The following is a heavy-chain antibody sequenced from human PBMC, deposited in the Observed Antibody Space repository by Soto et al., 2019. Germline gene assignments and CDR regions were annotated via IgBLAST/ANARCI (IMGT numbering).Heavy chain of an antibody. J-gene: IGHJ6*03. CDR3: ARDGNVLRFLEWSRPYSLYYLDD. D-gene: IGHD3-3*01. CDR2: INAGNGNT. CDR1: GYTFTSYA. Sequence: ASVKVSCKASGYTFTSYAMHWVRQAPGQRLEWMGWINAGNGNTKYSQKFQGRVTITRDTSASTAYMELSSLRSEDTAVYYCARDGNVLRFLEWSRPYSLYYLDDWGNVTTVTVSS. V-gene: IGHV1-3*01.